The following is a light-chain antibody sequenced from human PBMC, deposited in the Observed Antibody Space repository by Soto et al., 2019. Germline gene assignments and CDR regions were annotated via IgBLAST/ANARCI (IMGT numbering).Light chain of an antibody. J-gene: IGKJ1*01. CDR3: QQYVSTPTWT. CDR2: GAA. V-gene: IGKV3-20*01. CDR1: QSVSSSY. Sequence: ALTPSPGPLSLSCGEQAPLYCRASQSVSSSYFAWYQQKPGQAPSHLIYGAASRATGIADRFSGSGSGTDVTLIISRLEHEDFAVNYCQQYVSTPTWTFGRGTKVDIK.